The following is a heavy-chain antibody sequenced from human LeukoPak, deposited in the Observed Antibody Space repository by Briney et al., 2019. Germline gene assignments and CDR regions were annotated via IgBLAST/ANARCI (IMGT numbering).Heavy chain of an antibody. CDR3: ARISSGWYTIDY. CDR1: GFTVSSNY. Sequence: GGSLRLSCAASGFTVSSNYMSWVRQAPGKGLEWVSVIYSGGSTYYADSVKGRFTISRDNSKNTLYLQMNSLRAEDTAVYYCARISSGWYTIDYWGQGTLVTVSS. V-gene: IGHV3-53*01. D-gene: IGHD6-19*01. J-gene: IGHJ4*02. CDR2: IYSGGST.